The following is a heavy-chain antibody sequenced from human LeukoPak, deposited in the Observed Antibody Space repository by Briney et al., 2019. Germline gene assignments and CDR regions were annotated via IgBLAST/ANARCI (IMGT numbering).Heavy chain of an antibody. D-gene: IGHD6-13*01. Sequence: SETLSLTCSVSGGSISGDYWSWIRQPPGKGLEWIGYIYYRGSSNYNPSLKSRVTISMETSKNQFSLELTSVTAADTAVYYCARDPAAAGTYYWGQGTLVTVSS. V-gene: IGHV4-59*12. J-gene: IGHJ4*02. CDR1: GGSISGDY. CDR2: IYYRGSS. CDR3: ARDPAAAGTYY.